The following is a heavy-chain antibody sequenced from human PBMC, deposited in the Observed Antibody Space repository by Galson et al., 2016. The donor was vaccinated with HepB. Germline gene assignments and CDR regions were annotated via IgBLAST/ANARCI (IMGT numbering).Heavy chain of an antibody. CDR1: GFTFSSYA. CDR3: AKSPYFNAKKIWFDL. CDR2: ISGHGGNI. Sequence: SLRLSCAASGFTFSSYAMNWVRQAPGKGLEWISTISGHGGNIYHADSVRGRFTISRDNSKNTLYLQMNSLRGEDTAIYYCAKSPYFNAKKIWFDLWGQGTLVTVSS. D-gene: IGHD2/OR15-2a*01. J-gene: IGHJ5*02. V-gene: IGHV3-23*01.